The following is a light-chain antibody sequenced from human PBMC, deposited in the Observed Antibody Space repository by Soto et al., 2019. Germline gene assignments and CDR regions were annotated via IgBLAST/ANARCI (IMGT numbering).Light chain of an antibody. CDR2: KNS. CDR3: AAWDDSLSGLV. J-gene: IGLJ2*01. Sequence: QSVLTQLPSASGAPGQRVTISCSGSSSNIGSNFVYWYQQLPGTAPKLLIYKNSQRPSGVPDRFSGSKSGTSASLAISGLRSEDEADYSCAAWDDSLSGLVFGGGTQLTVL. CDR1: SSNIGSNF. V-gene: IGLV1-47*01.